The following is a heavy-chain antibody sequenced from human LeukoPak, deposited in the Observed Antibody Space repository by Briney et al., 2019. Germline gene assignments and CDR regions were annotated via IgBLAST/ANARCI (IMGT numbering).Heavy chain of an antibody. D-gene: IGHD2-2*01. CDR3: ARLGIERYCSSTSCYHFDY. CDR2: IYYSGST. V-gene: IGHV4-39*07. Sequence: SETLSLTCTVSGGSISSGSYYWSWIRQPPGKGLEWIGSIYYSGSTYYNPSLKSRVTISVDTSKNQFSLKLSSVTAADTAVYYCARLGIERYCSSTSCYHFDYWGQGTLVTVSS. CDR1: GGSISSGSYY. J-gene: IGHJ4*02.